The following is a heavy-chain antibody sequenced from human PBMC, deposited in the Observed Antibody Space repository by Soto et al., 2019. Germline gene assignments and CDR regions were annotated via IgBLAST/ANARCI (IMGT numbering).Heavy chain of an antibody. CDR1: GGSISSYY. CDR2: IYYSGST. J-gene: IGHJ4*02. CDR3: ARIWGDYFDY. Sequence: QVQLQESGPGLVKPSETLSLTCTVSGGSISSYYWSWIRQPPGKGLEWIGYIYYSGSTNYNPSLKSRVTISVDTSKNQFSLKRSSVTAADTAVYYCARIWGDYFDYWGQGTLVTVSS. D-gene: IGHD3-10*01. V-gene: IGHV4-59*08.